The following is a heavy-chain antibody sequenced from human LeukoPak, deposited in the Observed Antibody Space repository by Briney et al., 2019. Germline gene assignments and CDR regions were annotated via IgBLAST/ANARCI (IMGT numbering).Heavy chain of an antibody. Sequence: GGSLRLSCVLSLFTFTSYSINCVRPAPEKGVEWVSYISSGNSTIYYADSVKRRFTIYKDNAKNSLYLQMNSLRGEDTAVYCCARWAGGSLDSRGQGTMVNVSS. CDR3: ARWAGGSLDS. CDR2: ISSGNSTI. J-gene: IGHJ3*02. V-gene: IGHV3-48*01. D-gene: IGHD3-16*01. CDR1: LFTFTSYS.